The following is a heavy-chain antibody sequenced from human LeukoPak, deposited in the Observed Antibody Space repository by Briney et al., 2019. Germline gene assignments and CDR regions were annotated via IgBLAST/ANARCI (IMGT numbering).Heavy chain of an antibody. CDR3: STILSGSCYA. V-gene: IGHV3-15*01. Sequence: GGSLRLSCAASGFTFSHAWMSWVRQAPGKGLEWVGRIKSKTDGGTTEYAAPAKGRFTISRDDSENTLFLQMNSLKTEDTAVYYCSTILSGSCYAWGQGTLVTVSS. D-gene: IGHD2-15*01. CDR1: GFTFSHAW. CDR2: IKSKTDGGTT. J-gene: IGHJ5*02.